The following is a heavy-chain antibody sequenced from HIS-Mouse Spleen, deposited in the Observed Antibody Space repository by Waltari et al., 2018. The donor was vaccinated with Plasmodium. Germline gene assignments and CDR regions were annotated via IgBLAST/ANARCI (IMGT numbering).Heavy chain of an antibody. V-gene: IGHV4-34*01. Sequence: QVQLQQWGAGLLKPSETLSLTCAVYGGSFSGYYWSWIRHPPGKGLECIGEINPSGSTNDNPSLKSRVTISVDTSKNQFSLELSAVTAADTAVYYGARVTSSGVYWYFDLWGRGTLVTVSS. CDR1: GGSFSGYY. J-gene: IGHJ2*01. D-gene: IGHD3-3*01. CDR2: INPSGST. CDR3: ARVTSSGVYWYFDL.